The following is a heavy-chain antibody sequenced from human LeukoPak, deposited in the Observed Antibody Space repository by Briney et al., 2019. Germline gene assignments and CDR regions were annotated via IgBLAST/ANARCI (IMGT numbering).Heavy chain of an antibody. Sequence: PGGSLRLSCAASGFTFSNYAMHWVRQAPGKGLEYVSAISSNGGSTYYANSVKGRFTISRDNSKNTLYLQMGSLRAEDMAVYYCARATGYSSGWYFDYWGQGTLVTVSS. J-gene: IGHJ4*02. CDR2: ISSNGGST. D-gene: IGHD6-19*01. CDR3: ARATGYSSGWYFDY. CDR1: GFTFSNYA. V-gene: IGHV3-64*01.